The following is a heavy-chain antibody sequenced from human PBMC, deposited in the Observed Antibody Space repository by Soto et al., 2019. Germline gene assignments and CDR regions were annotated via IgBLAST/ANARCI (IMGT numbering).Heavy chain of an antibody. Sequence: QVQLVQSGAEVKKPGSSVKVSCKASGGTFSSYAISWVRQAPGHGLEWMGGIIPIFGTANYAQKFQGRVTITADESTSTAYMELSSLRSEDTAVYYCARAIAAAGIYYYYGMDVWCQGTTVTVSS. D-gene: IGHD6-13*01. J-gene: IGHJ6*02. CDR1: GGTFSSYA. CDR3: ARAIAAAGIYYYYGMDV. CDR2: IIPIFGTA. V-gene: IGHV1-69*01.